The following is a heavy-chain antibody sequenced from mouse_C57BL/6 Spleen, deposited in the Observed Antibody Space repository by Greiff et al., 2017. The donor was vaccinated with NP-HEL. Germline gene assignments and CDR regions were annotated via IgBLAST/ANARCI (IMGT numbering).Heavy chain of an antibody. J-gene: IGHJ4*01. CDR3: AREGDGYHYAMDY. D-gene: IGHD2-3*01. CDR2: INYDGSST. CDR1: GFTFSDYY. V-gene: IGHV5-16*01. Sequence: EVQLVESEGGLVQPGSSMKLSCTASGFTFSDYYMAWVRQVPEKGLEWVANINYDGSSTYYLDSLKSRFIISSDNAKNILYLQMSSLKSEDTATYYCAREGDGYHYAMDYWGQGTSVTVSS.